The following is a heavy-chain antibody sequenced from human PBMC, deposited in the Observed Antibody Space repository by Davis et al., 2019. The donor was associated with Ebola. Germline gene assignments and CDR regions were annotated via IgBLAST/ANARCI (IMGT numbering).Heavy chain of an antibody. Sequence: GESLKISCAASGFTFSSYGMHWVRQAPGKGLEWVAFIRYDGSNKYYADSVKGRFTISRDNSKNTLYLQMNSLRAEDTAVYYCAKRFTTMVRGVIITNDYMDVWGKGTTVTVSS. CDR3: AKRFTTMVRGVIITNDYMDV. CDR2: IRYDGSNK. CDR1: GFTFSSYG. J-gene: IGHJ6*03. D-gene: IGHD3-10*01. V-gene: IGHV3-30*02.